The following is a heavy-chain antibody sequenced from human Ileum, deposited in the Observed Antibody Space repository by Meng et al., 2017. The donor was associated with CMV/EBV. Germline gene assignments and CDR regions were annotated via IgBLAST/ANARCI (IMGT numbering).Heavy chain of an antibody. CDR2: ITTSGSTM. CDR1: GCTLSDYS. CDR3: ARDNAFDI. V-gene: IGHV3-11*04. Sequence: LRRSCAASGCTLSDYSLSWIRQAPGKGLEWVSYITTSGSTMYYADSVKGRFTISRDNSKNTLYLQMNSLRAEDTAVYYCARDNAFDIWGQGTMVTVSS. J-gene: IGHJ3*02.